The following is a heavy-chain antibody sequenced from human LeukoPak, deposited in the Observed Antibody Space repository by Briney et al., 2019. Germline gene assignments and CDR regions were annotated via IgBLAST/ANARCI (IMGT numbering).Heavy chain of an antibody. CDR2: VSSSGSTI. V-gene: IGHV3-48*03. J-gene: IGHJ4*02. Sequence: PGRSLRLSCAASGFTFSSYEMNWVRQAPGKGLEWVSYVSSSGSTIYYADSVKGRFTISRDNAKNSLYLQMNSLRAEDTAVYYCATAPSGYSYVQTWSEDYFDYWGQGTLVTVSS. CDR3: ATAPSGYSYVQTWSEDYFDY. D-gene: IGHD5-18*01. CDR1: GFTFSSYE.